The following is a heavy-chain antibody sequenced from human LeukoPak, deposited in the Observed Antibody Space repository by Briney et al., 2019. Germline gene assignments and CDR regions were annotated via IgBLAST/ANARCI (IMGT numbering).Heavy chain of an antibody. D-gene: IGHD6-19*01. CDR1: GGTFSSYA. Sequence: SVKVSCKASGGTFSSYAISWVRQAPGQGLEWMGGIIPIFGTANYAQKFQGRVTITADKSTSTAYMELSSLRSEDTAVYYCARDRCSSGCYYYYGMDVWGQGTTVTVSS. J-gene: IGHJ6*02. CDR2: IIPIFGTA. CDR3: ARDRCSSGCYYYYGMDV. V-gene: IGHV1-69*06.